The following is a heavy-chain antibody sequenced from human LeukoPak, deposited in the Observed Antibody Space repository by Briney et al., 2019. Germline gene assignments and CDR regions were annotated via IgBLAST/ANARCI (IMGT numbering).Heavy chain of an antibody. J-gene: IGHJ4*02. Sequence: SETLSLTCAVSGYSISSGYYWGWIRRPPGKGREWIGMSYHSGSTYYNPSLKSRVTISVDTSKNQFSLKLSSVTAADTAVYYCARERVVPAAIQQGYFDFWGQGTLVTVSS. CDR3: ARERVVPAAIQQGYFDF. V-gene: IGHV4-38-2*02. CDR2: SYHSGST. CDR1: GYSISSGYY. D-gene: IGHD2-2*02.